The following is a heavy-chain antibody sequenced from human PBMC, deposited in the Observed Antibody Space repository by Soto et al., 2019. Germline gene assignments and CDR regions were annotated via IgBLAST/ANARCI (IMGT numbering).Heavy chain of an antibody. Sequence: QVQLVQSGAEVKKPGASVKVACKASGYTVTSYGSSCVRQAPGQGLEWMGWTSAYNGNTNYAQKLQGRVTMTTDTSTITGEMQSRCMGTGDRTVYYFARSHRRSGIITSCPYYYYYGMDVWVQGTTVTVSS. CDR1: GYTVTSYG. CDR2: TSAYNGNT. J-gene: IGHJ6*02. CDR3: ARSHRRSGIITSCPYYYYYGMDV. D-gene: IGHD2-2*01. V-gene: IGHV1-18*01.